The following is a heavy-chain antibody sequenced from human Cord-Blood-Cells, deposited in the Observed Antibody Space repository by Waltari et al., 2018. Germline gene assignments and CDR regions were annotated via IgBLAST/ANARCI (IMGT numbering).Heavy chain of an antibody. D-gene: IGHD1-1*01. CDR3: ARTPGQLAYDAFDI. CDR2: INSDGSST. Sequence: VQLVESGGGLVQPGGSLRLSCAASGFTFSSYWMHWVRQAPGKGLVWVSRINSDGSSTSYADSVKGRFTISRDNAKNTLYLQMNSLRAEDTAVYYCARTPGQLAYDAFDIWGQGTMVTVSS. J-gene: IGHJ3*02. V-gene: IGHV3-74*01. CDR1: GFTFSSYW.